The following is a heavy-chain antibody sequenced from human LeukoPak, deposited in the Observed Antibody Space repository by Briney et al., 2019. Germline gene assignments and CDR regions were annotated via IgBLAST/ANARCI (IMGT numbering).Heavy chain of an antibody. Sequence: PGRSLRLSCAASGFTFSRYAMHWVRQAPGKGLEWVAVISYDGSNKYYADSVKGRFTISRDNSKNTLYLQMNSLRAEDTAVYYCAKSHLIDYYDSSGILPWDAFDIWGQGTMVTVSS. CDR3: AKSHLIDYYDSSGILPWDAFDI. D-gene: IGHD3-22*01. J-gene: IGHJ3*02. CDR1: GFTFSRYA. CDR2: ISYDGSNK. V-gene: IGHV3-30*18.